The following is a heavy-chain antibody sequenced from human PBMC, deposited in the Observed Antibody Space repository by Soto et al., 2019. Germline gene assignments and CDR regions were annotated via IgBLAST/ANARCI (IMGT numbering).Heavy chain of an antibody. J-gene: IGHJ4*02. CDR2: ISSSSSYI. CDR3: AREVGATTCLDY. D-gene: IGHD1-26*01. Sequence: GGSLRLSCAASGFTFSSYSMNWVRQAPGKGLEWVSSISSSSSYIYYADSVKGRFTISRDNAKNSLYLQMNSLRAEDTAVYYCAREVGATTCLDYWGQGTLVTVSS. V-gene: IGHV3-21*01. CDR1: GFTFSSYS.